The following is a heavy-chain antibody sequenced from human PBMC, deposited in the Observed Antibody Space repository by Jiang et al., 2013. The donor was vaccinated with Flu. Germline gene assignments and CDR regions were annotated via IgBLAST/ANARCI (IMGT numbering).Heavy chain of an antibody. Sequence: SYAISWVRQAPGQGLEWMGRIIPILGIANYAQKFQGRVTITADKSTSTAYMELSSLRSEDTAVYYCAGDQYYDFWSGYYGDYWGQGTLVTVSS. D-gene: IGHD3-3*01. J-gene: IGHJ4*02. CDR2: IIPILGIA. CDR1: SYA. CDR3: AGDQYYDFWSGYYGDY. V-gene: IGHV1-69*04.